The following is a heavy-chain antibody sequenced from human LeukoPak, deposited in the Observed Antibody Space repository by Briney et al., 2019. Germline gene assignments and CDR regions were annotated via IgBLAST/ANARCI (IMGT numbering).Heavy chain of an antibody. J-gene: IGHJ4*02. D-gene: IGHD3-22*01. CDR2: INPSGGST. CDR1: GYTVTSYY. Sequence: GASVKVSCMASGYTVTSYYMHWVRQAPGRGLEWMGIINPSGGSTSYAQKFQGRVTMTRDTSTSTVYMELSSLRSEDTAVYYCARVPRGDYYDSSGYPFDYWGQGTLVTVSS. V-gene: IGHV1-46*01. CDR3: ARVPRGDYYDSSGYPFDY.